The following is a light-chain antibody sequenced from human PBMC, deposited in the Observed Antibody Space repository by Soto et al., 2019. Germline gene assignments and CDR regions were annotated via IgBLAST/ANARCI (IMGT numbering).Light chain of an antibody. V-gene: IGKV2-28*01. Sequence: DIVMTQSPLSLPVTPGEPASTSCRSSQSLLHSNGYNYLDWYLQKPGQSPQLLIYLGSNRASGVPDRVSGSGSGTDFTLKISRVEAEDVGVYYCMQALQTPTFGQGTKLEIK. CDR1: QSLLHSNGYNY. CDR3: MQALQTPT. CDR2: LGS. J-gene: IGKJ2*01.